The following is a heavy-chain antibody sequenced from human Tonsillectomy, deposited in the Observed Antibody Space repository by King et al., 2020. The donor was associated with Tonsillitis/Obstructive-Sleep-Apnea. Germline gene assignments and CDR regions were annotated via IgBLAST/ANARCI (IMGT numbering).Heavy chain of an antibody. D-gene: IGHD3-10*01. V-gene: IGHV3-64D*06. CDR2: ISSNGGST. CDR3: VRNGVLLWFGELFGGAFDI. Sequence: VQLVESGGGLVQPGGSLRLSCSASGFTFSSYAMHWVRQAPGKGLEYVSAISSNGGSTYYADSVKGRFTISRDNSKNTLYLQMSSLRAEDTAVYYCVRNGVLLWFGELFGGAFDIWGQGTMVTVSS. CDR1: GFTFSSYA. J-gene: IGHJ3*02.